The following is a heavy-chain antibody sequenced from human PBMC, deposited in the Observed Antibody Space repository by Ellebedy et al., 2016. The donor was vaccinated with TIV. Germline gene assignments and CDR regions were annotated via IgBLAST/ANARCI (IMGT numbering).Heavy chain of an antibody. CDR3: AKDMRPPDYGMDV. D-gene: IGHD6-25*01. CDR2: ISWKSGGI. Sequence: GGSLRLSCAASGFTFDDYAMHWVRQAPGKGLEWVSGISWKSGGIGYADSVKGRFTISRDNAKNSLYLQMNSLRAEDTALYYCAKDMRPPDYGMDVWGQGTTVTVSS. J-gene: IGHJ6*02. V-gene: IGHV3-9*01. CDR1: GFTFDDYA.